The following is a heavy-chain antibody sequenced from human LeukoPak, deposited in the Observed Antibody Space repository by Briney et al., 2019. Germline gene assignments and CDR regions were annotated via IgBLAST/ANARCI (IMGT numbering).Heavy chain of an antibody. Sequence: GGSLRLSCAASGFTFSDHYMSWIRQAPGKGLEWVSYISNRGYSMHYADSVKGRFTISRDNVNNTLFLQMDSLRAEDTAIYYCARGKRRFDPWGQGTLVTVSS. J-gene: IGHJ5*02. CDR1: GFTFSDHY. CDR3: ARGKRRFDP. CDR2: ISNRGYSM. V-gene: IGHV3-11*01.